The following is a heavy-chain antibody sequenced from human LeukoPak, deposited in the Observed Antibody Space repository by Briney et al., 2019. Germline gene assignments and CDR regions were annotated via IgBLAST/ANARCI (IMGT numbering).Heavy chain of an antibody. CDR2: ISGSGTT. J-gene: IGHJ4*02. CDR1: GFTFSSYA. CDR3: ASGGVATTSLDY. Sequence: GGSLRLSCAASGFTFSSYAMTWVRQAPGKGLEWVSAISGSGTTYYADSVKGRFTISRDNSKNTLYLQMNSLRAEDTAVYYCASGGVATTSLDYWGQGTLVTVSS. D-gene: IGHD5-12*01. V-gene: IGHV3-23*01.